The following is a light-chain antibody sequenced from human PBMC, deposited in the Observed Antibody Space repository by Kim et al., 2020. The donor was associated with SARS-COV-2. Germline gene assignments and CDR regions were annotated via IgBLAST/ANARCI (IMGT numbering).Light chain of an antibody. J-gene: IGLJ2*01. V-gene: IGLV3-1*01. Sequence: VSPEQTISITCSGHSVGVKISCWCQQKPSQSPVFVIYQDNKRPSGIPERFSGYNSGKTASLTISGTQAMDEADYYCQAWDSSTVVFGGGTQLTVL. CDR2: QDN. CDR1: SVGVKI. CDR3: QAWDSSTVV.